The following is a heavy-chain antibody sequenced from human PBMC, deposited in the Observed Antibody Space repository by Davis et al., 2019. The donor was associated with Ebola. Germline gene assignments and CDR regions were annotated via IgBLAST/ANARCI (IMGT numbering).Heavy chain of an antibody. CDR3: ARKSYYHDSSGYHRGAFDI. Sequence: MPSETLSLTCTVSGGSISSSTYYWGWIRQPPGKGLEWIGYIYHDGSTYYNPSLKSRVTISVDTSKNQFSLKLSSVTAADTAVYYCARKSYYHDSSGYHRGAFDIWGQGTMVTVSS. J-gene: IGHJ3*02. D-gene: IGHD3-22*01. V-gene: IGHV4-39*07. CDR1: GGSISSSTYY. CDR2: IYHDGST.